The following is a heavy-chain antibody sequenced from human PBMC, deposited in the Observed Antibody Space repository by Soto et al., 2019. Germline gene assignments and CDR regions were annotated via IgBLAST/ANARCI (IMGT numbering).Heavy chain of an antibody. CDR2: ISYDGSNQ. D-gene: IGHD3-10*01. CDR3: CGSGSATAF. V-gene: IGHV3-30*03. J-gene: IGHJ4*02. Sequence: QVQLVESGGGVVQPGRSLRLSCAASGFTFSIYGMSWVRQAPGKGLEWVALISYDGSNQYYVDSVQGRFTISRDNSKNPVYLQMNRLRGEGTAVYYCCGSGSATAFWGQGSLVTVAS. CDR1: GFTFSIYG.